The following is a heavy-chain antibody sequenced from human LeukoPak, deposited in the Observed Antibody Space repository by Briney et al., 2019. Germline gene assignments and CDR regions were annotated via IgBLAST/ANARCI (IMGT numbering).Heavy chain of an antibody. J-gene: IGHJ6*03. CDR2: INPNSGGT. D-gene: IGHD1-7*01. CDR3: ARVPETSYYYYYMDV. CDR1: GYTFTGYY. Sequence: GASVKVSCKASGYTFTGYYMHWVRQAPGQGLEWMGWINPNSGGTNYAQKFQGRVTMTRDTSIRTVYMELSRLRSDDTAVYYCARVPETSYYYYYMDVWGKGTTVTVSS. V-gene: IGHV1-2*02.